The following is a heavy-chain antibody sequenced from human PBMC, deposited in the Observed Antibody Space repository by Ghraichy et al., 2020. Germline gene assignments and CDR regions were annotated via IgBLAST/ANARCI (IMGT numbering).Heavy chain of an antibody. V-gene: IGHV6-1*01. D-gene: IGHD3-22*01. CDR3: ARDRGAYYDSSGYPAPSYFDY. Sequence: SQTLSLTCAISGDSVSSNSAAWNWIRQSPSRGLEWLGRTYYRSKWYNDYAVSVKSRITINPDTSKNQFSLQLNSVTPEDTAVYYCARDRGAYYDSSGYPAPSYFDYWGQGTLVTVSS. CDR1: GDSVSSNSAA. CDR2: TYYRSKWYN. J-gene: IGHJ4*02.